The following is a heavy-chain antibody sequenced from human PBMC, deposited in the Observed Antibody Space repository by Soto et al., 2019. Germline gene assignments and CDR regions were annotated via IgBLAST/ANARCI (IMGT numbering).Heavy chain of an antibody. CDR2: INAGNGNT. D-gene: IGHD5-18*01. Sequence: ASVKVSCKASGYTFTSYAMHWVRQAPGQRLEWMGWINAGNGNTKYSQKFQGRVTITRDTSASTAYMELSSLRSEDTAVYYCARAYTASGNYYYSYGMDVWDQGTAVTVS. CDR1: GYTFTSYA. CDR3: ARAYTASGNYYYSYGMDV. J-gene: IGHJ6*02. V-gene: IGHV1-3*01.